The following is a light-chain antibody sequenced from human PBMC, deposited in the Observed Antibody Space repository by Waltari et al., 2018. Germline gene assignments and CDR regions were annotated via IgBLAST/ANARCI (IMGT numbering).Light chain of an antibody. CDR1: ASHIGSDS. J-gene: IGLJ2*01. V-gene: IGLV1-44*01. Sequence: QYVLTQPPSASGTPGQRVSIPCSGRASHIGSDSVNWYQQLPGAAPKLLIYIVNRRPSGVPDRFSGSKSGTSASLAISGLQSEDEADYYCAAWDSRLNGVVFGGGTRLTVL. CDR3: AAWDSRLNGVV. CDR2: IVN.